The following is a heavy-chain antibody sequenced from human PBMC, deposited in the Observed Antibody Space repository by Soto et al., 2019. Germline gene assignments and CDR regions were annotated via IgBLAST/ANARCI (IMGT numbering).Heavy chain of an antibody. Sequence: SETLSLTCTVSGGSISSSSYYWGWIRQPPGKGLEWIGCIYYSGSTCYNPSLKSRVTISVDTSKNQFSLKLSSVTAADTAVYYCARVEEGEAVAGIIDYWGQGTLVTVSS. J-gene: IGHJ4*02. CDR2: IYYSGST. CDR3: ARVEEGEAVAGIIDY. D-gene: IGHD6-19*01. CDR1: GGSISSSSYY. V-gene: IGHV4-39*07.